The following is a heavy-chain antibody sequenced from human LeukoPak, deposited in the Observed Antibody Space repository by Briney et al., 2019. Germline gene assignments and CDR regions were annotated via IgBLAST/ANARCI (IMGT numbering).Heavy chain of an antibody. CDR3: AKWASSGYYFHH. Sequence: GGSLRLSCAASGFTFSTHGMHWVRQAPGKGLEWVAFIRYDGSNKYYADSVKGRFTISRDNSKNTLYLQISSLRAEDTAVYYCAKWASSGYYFHHWGQGTLVTVSS. CDR1: GFTFSTHG. CDR2: IRYDGSNK. V-gene: IGHV3-30*02. D-gene: IGHD3-22*01. J-gene: IGHJ1*01.